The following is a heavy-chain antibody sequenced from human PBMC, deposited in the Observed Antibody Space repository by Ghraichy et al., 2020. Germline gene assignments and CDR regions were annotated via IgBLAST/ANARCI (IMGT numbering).Heavy chain of an antibody. CDR3: ARGKPSSCGGDCHSDY. V-gene: IGHV3-74*01. Sequence: GGSLRLSCVASGFTFSNYWMHWVRQVPGQGLVWVSRIDYDGSNTDYADSVKGRFTISRDNAKNTLYLQMNSLRAEDTAVYFCARGKPSSCGGDCHSDYWGQGTLVSVSS. CDR2: IDYDGSNT. D-gene: IGHD2-21*02. CDR1: GFTFSNYW. J-gene: IGHJ4*02.